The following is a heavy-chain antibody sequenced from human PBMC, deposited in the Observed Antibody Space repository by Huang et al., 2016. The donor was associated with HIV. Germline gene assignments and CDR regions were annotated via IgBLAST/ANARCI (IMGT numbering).Heavy chain of an antibody. V-gene: IGHV1-2*02. CDR1: GYTFTDSN. Sequence: QVQLVQSGAEVKNPGASVRVSCKASGYTFTDSNIHWVRQAPGQGLEWMGWINPKRGGTIYAQRFQGRVTMTRDTTISTVHMDLRRIQSDDTAMYFCARDWSFGSSTSPADWGQGTLVTVSS. CDR3: ARDWSFGSSTSPAD. CDR2: INPKRGGT. D-gene: IGHD6-6*01. J-gene: IGHJ4*02.